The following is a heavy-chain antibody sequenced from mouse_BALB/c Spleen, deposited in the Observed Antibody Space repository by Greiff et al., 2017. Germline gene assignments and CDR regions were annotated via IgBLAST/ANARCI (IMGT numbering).Heavy chain of an antibody. J-gene: IGHJ2*01. CDR3: TRDCDSSYFDY. CDR1: GYTFTSYW. Sequence: LQQPGSELVRPGASVKLSCKASGYTFTSYWMHWVKQRPGQGLEWIGNIYPGSGSTNYDEKFKSKATLTVDTSSSTAYMQLSSLTSEDSAVYYCTRDCDSSYFDYWGQGTTLTVSS. CDR2: IYPGSGST. V-gene: IGHV1S22*01. D-gene: IGHD1-1*01.